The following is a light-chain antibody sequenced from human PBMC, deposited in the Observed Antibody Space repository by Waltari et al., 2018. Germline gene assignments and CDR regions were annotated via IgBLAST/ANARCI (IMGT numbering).Light chain of an antibody. CDR3: AAWDDSLGVWT. CDR2: AND. J-gene: IGLJ2*01. V-gene: IGLV1-47*01. Sequence: QSVLTQPPSASGTPGQRVTISCSGSSSTIGNNYVYWHQQTPGTAPKLLISANDQRPSGVPDRFSGSKSGTSASLAISGLRSEDEADYYCAAWDDSLGVWTFGGGTKLTVL. CDR1: SSTIGNNY.